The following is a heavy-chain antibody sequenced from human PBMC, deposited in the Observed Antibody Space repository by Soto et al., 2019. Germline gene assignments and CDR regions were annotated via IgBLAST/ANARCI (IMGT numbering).Heavy chain of an antibody. J-gene: IGHJ4*02. CDR3: ARSPYGDYHFDY. CDR2: IVVGSGNT. V-gene: IGHV1-58*01. CDR1: GFTFTSSA. Sequence: SVKVSFKASGFTFTSSAVQWVRQAPGQRLEWIGWIVVGSGNTNYAQKFQERVTITTDKSTSTAYMELSSLRSEDTAVYYCARSPYGDYHFDYWGQGTLVTVSS. D-gene: IGHD4-17*01.